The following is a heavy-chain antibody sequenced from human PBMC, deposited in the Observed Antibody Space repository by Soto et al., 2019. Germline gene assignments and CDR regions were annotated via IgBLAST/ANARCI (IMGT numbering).Heavy chain of an antibody. J-gene: IGHJ3*02. Sequence: DVQLVESGGGLIQPGGSLRLSCAAFGLTVSGKKYLARVRQAPGKGLEWLSGLYDVDGTYYADSVKGRFTVSRDSSQSFVYLQMHSLRPDDTAVYYCASWQLQEHAYDIWGLGTAVTVSS. D-gene: IGHD1-1*01. CDR2: LYDVDGT. CDR1: GLTVSGKKY. V-gene: IGHV3-53*01. CDR3: ASWQLQEHAYDI.